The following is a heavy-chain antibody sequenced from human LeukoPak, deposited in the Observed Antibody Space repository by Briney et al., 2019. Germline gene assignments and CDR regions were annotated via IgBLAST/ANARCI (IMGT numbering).Heavy chain of an antibody. CDR2: INPNSGGT. D-gene: IGHD6-13*01. J-gene: IGHJ4*02. V-gene: IGHV1-2*02. Sequence: ASVKVSCKASGYTFTAYYMHWVRQAPGQGLEWMGWINPNSGGTDYAQKFQGRVTMTWDTSISTAYMELSRLTSGDTAVYYCARFTAAAGHDWGQGTLVTVSS. CDR1: GYTFTAYY. CDR3: ARFTAAAGHD.